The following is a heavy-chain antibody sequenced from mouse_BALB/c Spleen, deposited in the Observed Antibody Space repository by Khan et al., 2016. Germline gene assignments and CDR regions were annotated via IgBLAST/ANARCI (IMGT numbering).Heavy chain of an antibody. Sequence: EVKLLESGGGLVQPGGSLKLSCAASGFDFSRYWMSWVRQAPGKGLEWIGVINPDSSTINYTPSLKDKFIISRDNAKNTLYLQMSKVRSEDTALYYCARREITGFAYWGQGTLVTVSA. V-gene: IGHV4-1*02. CDR1: GFDFSRYW. J-gene: IGHJ3*01. CDR2: INPDSSTI. CDR3: ARREITGFAY. D-gene: IGHD2-4*01.